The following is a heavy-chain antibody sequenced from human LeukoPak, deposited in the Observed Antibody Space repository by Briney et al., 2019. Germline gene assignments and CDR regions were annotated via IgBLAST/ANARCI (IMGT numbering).Heavy chain of an antibody. CDR3: ARGGGASPSDY. D-gene: IGHD2-2*01. J-gene: IGHJ4*02. Sequence: SETLSLTCTVSGYSISSSYWSWIRQPAEKGLEWIGRFYTSGSANYNPSLKSRVSMSVDTSKNQLSLKLTSVTAADTAVYYCARGGGASPSDYWGQGILVTVSS. CDR1: GYSISSSY. V-gene: IGHV4-4*07. CDR2: FYTSGSA.